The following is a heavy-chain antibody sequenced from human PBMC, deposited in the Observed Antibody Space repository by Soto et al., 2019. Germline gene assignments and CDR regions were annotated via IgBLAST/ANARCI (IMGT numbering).Heavy chain of an antibody. J-gene: IGHJ6*02. CDR3: ARGGSNSPKGMDV. V-gene: IGHV3-74*01. CDR1: GFNLSNHW. CDR2: LNRDGSST. D-gene: IGHD4-4*01. Sequence: GGSLRLSCAASGFNLSNHWMHWVRQAPGKGLVWDSRLNRDGSSTDYADSVKGRFTISRDIAKNTLYLQMNSLRAEDTAVYYCARGGSNSPKGMDVWGQGTTVTVSS.